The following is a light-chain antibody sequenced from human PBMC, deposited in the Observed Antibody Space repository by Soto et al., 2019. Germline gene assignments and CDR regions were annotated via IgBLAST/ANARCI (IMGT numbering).Light chain of an antibody. V-gene: IGLV2-14*01. CDR3: SSFTSSSTYV. CDR2: DVS. Sequence: QSVLTQPASVSGSPGQSITISCTGTSSDVGAYNFVSWFQQHPGKAPQLMIYDVSNRPSGVSNRFSGSKSGNTASLTISGLQAEDEADYYCSSFTSSSTYVFGTGTKVTVL. J-gene: IGLJ1*01. CDR1: SSDVGAYNF.